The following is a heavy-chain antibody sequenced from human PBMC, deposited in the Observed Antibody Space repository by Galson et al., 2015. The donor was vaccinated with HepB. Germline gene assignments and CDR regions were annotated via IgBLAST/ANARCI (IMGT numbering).Heavy chain of an antibody. Sequence: SLRLSCAASGFTFSSYGLHWVRQAPGKGLEWVAVISYDGSNKYYADSVKGRFTISRDNSKNTLYLQMNSLRAEDTAVYYCANWGPSIAGLMGYYYGMDVWGQGTTVTVSS. V-gene: IGHV3-30*18. CDR2: ISYDGSNK. CDR3: ANWGPSIAGLMGYYYGMDV. J-gene: IGHJ6*02. CDR1: GFTFSSYG. D-gene: IGHD6-6*01.